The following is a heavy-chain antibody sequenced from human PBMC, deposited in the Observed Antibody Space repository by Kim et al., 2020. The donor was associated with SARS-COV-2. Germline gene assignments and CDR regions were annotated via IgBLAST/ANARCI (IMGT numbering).Heavy chain of an antibody. J-gene: IGHJ5*01. CDR3: AKGTVASCTGSTCFPLDS. V-gene: IGHV3-23*01. CDR2: IISTGGNT. CDR1: GFTFSNYA. Sequence: GGSLRLSCVASGFTFSNYAMNWVRQAPGLGLEWISIISTGGNTYYPDSVSGRFSISRDNSKNTLFLQMNDLRAEDAAVYYCAKGTVASCTGSTCFPLDS. D-gene: IGHD2-8*02.